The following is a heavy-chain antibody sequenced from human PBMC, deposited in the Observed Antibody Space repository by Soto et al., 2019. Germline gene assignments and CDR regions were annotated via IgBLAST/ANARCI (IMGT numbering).Heavy chain of an antibody. CDR2: IYSAGNT. D-gene: IGHD1-26*01. J-gene: IGHJ6*02. V-gene: IGHV3-66*01. CDR1: GFTVSSNY. CDR3: ARDFIVGGPTINYYYGMDV. Sequence: SLRLSCAASGFTVSSNYMSWVRQAPGKGLEWISIIYSAGNTYYADSVKGRFTISRDNSKNTLYLQMNSLGAEDMAVYYCARDFIVGGPTINYYYGMDVWGQGTTVTVSS.